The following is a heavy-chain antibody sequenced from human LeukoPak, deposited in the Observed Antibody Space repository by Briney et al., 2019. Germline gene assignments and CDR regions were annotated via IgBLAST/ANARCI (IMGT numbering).Heavy chain of an antibody. CDR2: VSGADGTT. CDR1: GFTFPNYV. Sequence: GGSLRLSCAASGFTFPNYVMSWVRQAPRKGLEWVSGVSGADGTTYYADSVKGRFAISRDNSKSTLYLQMNNLRAEDTAVYYCAKHWSYCSTTSCFFNYYYYYYMDVWGKGTTVTVSS. CDR3: AKHWSYCSTTSCFFNYYYYYYMDV. D-gene: IGHD2-2*01. V-gene: IGHV3-23*01. J-gene: IGHJ6*03.